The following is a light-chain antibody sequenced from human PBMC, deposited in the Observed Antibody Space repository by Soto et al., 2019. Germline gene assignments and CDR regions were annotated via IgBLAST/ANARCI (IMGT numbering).Light chain of an antibody. CDR3: LQDNSYPRT. J-gene: IGKJ1*01. CDR2: GAS. Sequence: AIQMTQSPSSLSASVGDRVTIMCWASQGIRTELGWYQQKPGEAPKLLIYGASTLQDGVPSRFSGSGSGTDFTLTISSLQPEDFATYYCLQDNSYPRTFGQGTKVEVK. CDR1: QGIRTE. V-gene: IGKV1-6*01.